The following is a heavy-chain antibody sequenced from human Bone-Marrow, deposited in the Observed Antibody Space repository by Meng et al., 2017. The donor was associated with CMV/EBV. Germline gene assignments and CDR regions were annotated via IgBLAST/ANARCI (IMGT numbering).Heavy chain of an antibody. Sequence: SVKVSCKASGGTLSDYTVSWVRQAPGQGLEWMGKIIPLAVIANYAQRSQGRVTITADKSTGTAYMELSSLRPEDTAVYYCARTPNLLQYFFDSWGQGTLVTVSS. J-gene: IGHJ4*02. CDR1: GGTLSDYT. CDR3: ARTPNLLQYFFDS. D-gene: IGHD5-24*01. V-gene: IGHV1-69*02. CDR2: IIPLAVIA.